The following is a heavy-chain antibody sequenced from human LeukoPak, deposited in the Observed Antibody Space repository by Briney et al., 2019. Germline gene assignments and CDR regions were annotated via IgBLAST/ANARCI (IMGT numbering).Heavy chain of an antibody. V-gene: IGHV6-1*01. CDR1: GDSVSSNSAA. J-gene: IGHJ4*02. Sequence: SQTLSLTCALSGDSVSSNSAAWNWIRQSPSRGLEWLGRTYYRSKLYNDYAVSVKSRITINPDTSKNQFSLQLNSVTPEDTAVYYCARDGAMVRGVIITYYFDYWGQGTLVTVSS. CDR3: ARDGAMVRGVIITYYFDY. D-gene: IGHD3-10*01. CDR2: TYYRSKLYN.